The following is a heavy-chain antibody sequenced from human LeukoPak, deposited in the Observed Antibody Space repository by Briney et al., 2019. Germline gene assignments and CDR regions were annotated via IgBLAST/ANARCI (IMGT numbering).Heavy chain of an antibody. Sequence: GRSLRLSCAASGFTFSSSGMHWVRQAPGKGQAWVSFISYDGGRKYYADSVKGRFTISRDNSKDTLYLQMNSLTADDTAVYYCAKDRSTTWAFDYWGPGTLVTVSS. CDR3: AKDRSTTWAFDY. CDR1: GFTFSSSG. J-gene: IGHJ4*02. D-gene: IGHD1-14*01. CDR2: ISYDGGRK. V-gene: IGHV3-30*18.